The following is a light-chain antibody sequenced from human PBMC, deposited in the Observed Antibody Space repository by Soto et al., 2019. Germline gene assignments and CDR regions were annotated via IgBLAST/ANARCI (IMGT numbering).Light chain of an antibody. J-gene: IGKJ1*01. V-gene: IGKV3-20*01. CDR2: GTS. CDR1: QSVSSSY. CDR3: QQYADSRA. Sequence: EIVLTQSPGTLSLSPGERATLSCRASQSVSSSYLAWYQQKPGQAPRLLIYGTSSRATGIPDRFSGSGSGTDFTVTISRLEPEDFAVYYCQQYADSRAFGQGTKV.